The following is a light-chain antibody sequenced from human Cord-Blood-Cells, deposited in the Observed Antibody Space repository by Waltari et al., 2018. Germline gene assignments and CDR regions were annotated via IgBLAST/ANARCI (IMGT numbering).Light chain of an antibody. CDR2: EGS. CDR3: CSYAGSSTWV. CDR1: RDVGGLNP. Sequence: APTSPSSVSGFSGQSDHHPLNWNHRDVGGLNPVSWYQQHPGKAPKLMIYEGSKRPSGVSNRFSGSKSGNTASLTISGLQAEDEADYYCCSYAGSSTWVFGGGTKLTVL. V-gene: IGLV2-23*01. J-gene: IGLJ3*02.